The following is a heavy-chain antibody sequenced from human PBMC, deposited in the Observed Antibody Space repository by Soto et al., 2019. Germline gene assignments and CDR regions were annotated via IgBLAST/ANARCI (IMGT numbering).Heavy chain of an antibody. CDR1: GYTFISYG. CDR3: ARELTPSDY. V-gene: IGHV1-18*01. J-gene: IGHJ4*02. Sequence: VQLVQSGAEVKKPGASVKVSCKASGYTFISYGISWVRQAPGQGLEWMGWIRVYNGNANYAQKLQGRVTMTTDTSTSTVYRELGSQRSDDTAVYYCARELTPSDYWGQGTLVSVSS. CDR2: IRVYNGNA.